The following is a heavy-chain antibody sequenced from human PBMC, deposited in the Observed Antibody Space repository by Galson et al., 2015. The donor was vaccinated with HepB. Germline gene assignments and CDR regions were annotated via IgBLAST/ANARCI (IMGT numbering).Heavy chain of an antibody. CDR2: IDPGDSDT. J-gene: IGHJ4*02. Sequence: QSGAEVKKPGESLRISCKGSGYSLSNYWFSWVRQMPGKGLEWMGRIDPGDSDTNYSPSFQGHVTISADKSISTAYLQWSSLKASDTAIYYCASLRYSSGWYYFEQWGQGTLVTVSS. V-gene: IGHV5-10-1*01. D-gene: IGHD6-19*01. CDR3: ASLRYSSGWYYFEQ. CDR1: GYSLSNYW.